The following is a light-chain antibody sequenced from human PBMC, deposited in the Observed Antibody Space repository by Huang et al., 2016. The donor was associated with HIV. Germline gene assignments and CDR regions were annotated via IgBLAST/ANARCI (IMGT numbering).Light chain of an antibody. CDR3: QQSYSAWLS. Sequence: IQMTQSPASLSASVGDRVSIACRASQSISTYLNWYQQKPGKAPKLLISSASTLHSGVPSRFSGSGAGSDFTLTIRGLQLDDFATYYCQQSYSAWLSFGPGTRL. V-gene: IGKV1-39*01. J-gene: IGKJ5*01. CDR2: SAS. CDR1: QSISTY.